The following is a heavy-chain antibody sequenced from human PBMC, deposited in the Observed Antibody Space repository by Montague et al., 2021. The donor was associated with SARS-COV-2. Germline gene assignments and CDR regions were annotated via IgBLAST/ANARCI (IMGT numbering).Heavy chain of an antibody. J-gene: IGHJ2*01. Sequence: SETLSLTCAVSGVSVSTNVFSWGWIRQPPGKGLEWIGNVYYTGSTYYNPSLKSRVTISVDTSRSQFSLNLISLTAADTAMYYCAGHVDPCVGNCRTWYFDLWGRGTLVTVSS. CDR2: VYYTGST. CDR1: GVSVSTNVFS. V-gene: IGHV4-39*01. D-gene: IGHD4-23*01. CDR3: AGHVDPCVGNCRTWYFDL.